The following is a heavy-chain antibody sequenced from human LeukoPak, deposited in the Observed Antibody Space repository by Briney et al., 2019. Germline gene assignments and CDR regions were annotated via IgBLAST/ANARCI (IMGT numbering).Heavy chain of an antibody. CDR1: GFTFSSYG. Sequence: GRSLRLSCAASGFTFSSYGMHWVRQAPGKGLEWVAVISYDGSNKYYADSVKGRFTISRDNSKNTLYLQMNSLRAEDTAVYYCAKDTNYYDSSGYYYWGQGTLVTVSS. D-gene: IGHD3-22*01. J-gene: IGHJ4*02. CDR3: AKDTNYYDSSGYYY. V-gene: IGHV3-30*18. CDR2: ISYDGSNK.